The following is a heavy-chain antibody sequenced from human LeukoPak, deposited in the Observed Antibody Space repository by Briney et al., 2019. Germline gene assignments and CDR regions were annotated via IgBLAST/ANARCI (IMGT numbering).Heavy chain of an antibody. CDR2: INPNSGGT. J-gene: IGHJ4*02. CDR1: GYTFTGYY. D-gene: IGHD5-12*01. CDR3: ARSYSGYDWGGVDY. Sequence: ASVKVSCKASGYTFTGYYMHWVRQAPGQGLEWMGWINPNSGGTNYAQKFQGRVTMTRDTSISTAYMELSRLRSDDTAVYYCARSYSGYDWGGVDYWGQGTLVTVSS. V-gene: IGHV1-2*02.